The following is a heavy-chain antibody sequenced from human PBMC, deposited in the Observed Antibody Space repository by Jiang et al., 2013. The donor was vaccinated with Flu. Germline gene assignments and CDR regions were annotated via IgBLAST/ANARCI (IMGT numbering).Heavy chain of an antibody. CDR2: IIPILGIA. Sequence: FSSYTISWVRQAPGQGLEWMGRIIPILGIANYAQKFQGRVTITADKSTSTAYMELSSLRSEDTAVYYCATSPDYSNRAFDIWGQGTMVTVSS. CDR1: FSSYT. V-gene: IGHV1-69*02. J-gene: IGHJ3*02. CDR3: ATSPDYSNRAFDI. D-gene: IGHD4-11*01.